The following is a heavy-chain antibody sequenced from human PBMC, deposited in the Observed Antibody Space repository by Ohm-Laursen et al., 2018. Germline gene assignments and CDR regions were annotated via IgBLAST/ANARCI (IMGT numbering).Heavy chain of an antibody. D-gene: IGHD5-12*01. CDR3: AEGGYDVVSAFDI. Sequence: SLRLSCAASGFTFSDYYMSWIRQAPGKGLEWVSYISSSGSTIYYADSVKGRFTISRDNAKNSLYLQMNSLRAEDTAVYYCAEGGYDVVSAFDIWGQGTMVTVSS. V-gene: IGHV3-11*01. J-gene: IGHJ3*02. CDR2: ISSSGSTI. CDR1: GFTFSDYY.